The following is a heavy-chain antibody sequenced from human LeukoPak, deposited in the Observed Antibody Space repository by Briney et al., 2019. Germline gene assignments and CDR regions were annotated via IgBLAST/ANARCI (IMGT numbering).Heavy chain of an antibody. CDR3: AKAGNPATIFGVVIMGGRGDAFDI. Sequence: PGGSLRLSCAASGFTFSSYAMSWVRQAPGKGLEWVSAISGSGGSTYYADSVKGRFTISRDNSKNTLYLQMNSLRAEDTAVYYCAKAGNPATIFGVVIMGGRGDAFDIWGQGTMVTVSS. D-gene: IGHD3-3*01. V-gene: IGHV3-23*01. J-gene: IGHJ3*02. CDR2: ISGSGGST. CDR1: GFTFSSYA.